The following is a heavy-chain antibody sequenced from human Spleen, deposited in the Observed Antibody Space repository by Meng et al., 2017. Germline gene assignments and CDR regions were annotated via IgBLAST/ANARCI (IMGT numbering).Heavy chain of an antibody. V-gene: IGHV3-74*01. J-gene: IGHJ3*02. CDR1: GSSISSSL. CDR3: ASAYYYDSSGYYDYSVGAFDI. Sequence: SLIFSYASAGSSISSSLIRWVREAAEEGLLLVSRINSDGSSTSYAESVKSRFTISRDNSKNTLYLQMNSLRAEDTAVYYCASAYYYDSSGYYDYSVGAFDIWGQGTMVTVSS. D-gene: IGHD3-22*01. CDR2: INSDGSST.